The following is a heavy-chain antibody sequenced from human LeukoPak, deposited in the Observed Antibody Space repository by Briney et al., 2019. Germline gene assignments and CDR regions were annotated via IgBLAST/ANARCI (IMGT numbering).Heavy chain of an antibody. CDR3: AKDHGSYYYDSSGYQIGPFDY. Sequence: GGSLRLSCAASGFTFSSYGMSWVRQAPGKGLEWVSAISGSGGSTYYADSVKGRFTISRDNSKNTLYLQMNSLRAEDTAVYYCAKDHGSYYYDSSGYQIGPFDYWGQGTLVTVSS. V-gene: IGHV3-23*01. CDR2: ISGSGGST. CDR1: GFTFSSYG. J-gene: IGHJ4*02. D-gene: IGHD3-22*01.